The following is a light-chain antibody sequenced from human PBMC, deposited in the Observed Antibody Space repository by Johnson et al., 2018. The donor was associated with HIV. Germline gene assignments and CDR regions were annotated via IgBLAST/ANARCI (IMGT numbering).Light chain of an antibody. J-gene: IGLJ1*01. CDR3: GTWDRSLGAHYV. CDR2: ENN. Sequence: QSILTQPPSVSAAPGQKVTISCSGSSSNIGNNYVSWYQQLPGTAPKLLIYENNKRPSGIPDRFSGSKSGTSATLGITGLQIGDEAEYYCGTWDRSLGAHYVFGTGTKITVL. V-gene: IGLV1-51*02. CDR1: SSNIGNNY.